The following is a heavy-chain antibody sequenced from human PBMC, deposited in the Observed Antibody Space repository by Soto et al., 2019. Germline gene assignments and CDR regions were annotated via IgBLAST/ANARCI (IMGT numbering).Heavy chain of an antibody. D-gene: IGHD3-3*01. CDR1: GFTFSSFR. CDR3: ARKGVAFDY. J-gene: IGHJ4*02. V-gene: IGHV3-48*02. Sequence: PGGSLRLSCAASGFTFSSFRMDWVRQAPGKGLEWISYISTTSSSIYYADSVKCRFTISRDNAKNSLFLQMNSLRDEDTAVYYCARKGVAFDYWGQGALVSVSS. CDR2: ISTTSSSI.